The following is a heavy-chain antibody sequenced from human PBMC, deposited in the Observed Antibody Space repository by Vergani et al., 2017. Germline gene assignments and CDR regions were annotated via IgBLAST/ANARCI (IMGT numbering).Heavy chain of an antibody. D-gene: IGHD4-23*01. Sequence: EVQLVESGGGLVQPGGSLKLSCAASGFTFSGSAMHWVRQASGKGLEWVGRIRSKANSYATAYAASVKGRFTISRDDSKNTAYLQMNSLKTEDTAVYYCTRRNSLGKSAVRDAFDIWGQGTMVTVSS. CDR3: TRRNSLGKSAVRDAFDI. J-gene: IGHJ3*02. CDR2: IRSKANSYAT. CDR1: GFTFSGSA. V-gene: IGHV3-73*02.